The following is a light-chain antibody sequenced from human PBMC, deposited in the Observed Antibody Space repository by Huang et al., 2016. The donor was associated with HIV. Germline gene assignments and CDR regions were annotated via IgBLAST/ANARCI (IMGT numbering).Light chain of an antibody. Sequence: AIQLTQSPSSLSASAGDRVTITCRASQGISSALAWYQQKPGKPPKLLFYDASSLESGVPSRFSGSASGTDFTLTISSLQPEDFATYYCQQFSFFGGGTKVEI. CDR3: QQFSF. CDR2: DAS. V-gene: IGKV1-13*02. CDR1: QGISSA. J-gene: IGKJ4*01.